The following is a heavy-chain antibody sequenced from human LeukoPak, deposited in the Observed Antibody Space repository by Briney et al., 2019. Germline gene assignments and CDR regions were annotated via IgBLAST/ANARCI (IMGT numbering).Heavy chain of an antibody. CDR3: ARSDYGGNSRFDY. CDR1: GGSISSGGYY. J-gene: IGHJ4*02. D-gene: IGHD4-23*01. CDR2: IYYSGST. V-gene: IGHV4-31*03. Sequence: PSETPSLTCTVSGGSISSGGYYWSWIRQHPGKGLEWIGNIYYSGSTYYNPSLKSRVTISVDMSKNQFSLKLSSVTAADTAVYYCARSDYGGNSRFDYWGQGTLVTVSS.